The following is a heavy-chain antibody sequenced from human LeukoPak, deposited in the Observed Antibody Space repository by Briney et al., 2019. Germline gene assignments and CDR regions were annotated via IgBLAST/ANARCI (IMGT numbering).Heavy chain of an antibody. CDR2: IIPILGIA. Sequence: ASVKVSCKASGGTFSSYAISWVRQAPGQGLEWMGRIIPILGIANYAQKFQGRVTITADKSTSTAYMELSSLRSEDTAVYYCASNYYDSSGSDYWGQGTLVTVSS. J-gene: IGHJ4*02. CDR3: ASNYYDSSGSDY. CDR1: GGTFSSYA. D-gene: IGHD3-22*01. V-gene: IGHV1-69*04.